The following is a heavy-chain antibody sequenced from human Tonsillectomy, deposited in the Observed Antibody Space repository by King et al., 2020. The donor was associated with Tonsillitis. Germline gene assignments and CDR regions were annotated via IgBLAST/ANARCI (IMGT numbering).Heavy chain of an antibody. CDR1: GFTFTRNA. CDR2: ISSSGGST. V-gene: IGHV3-23*04. CDR3: AKFSSGP. J-gene: IGHJ4*02. Sequence: VQLVESGGGFVQPGGSLRLSCAASGFTFTRNAMSWSWVRQAPGKGLEWVSAISSSGGSTYYADSVQGRFTISRDNSKNTLYLQMNSLRAEDTAVYYCAKFSSGPWGQGTLVTVSS. D-gene: IGHD6-19*01.